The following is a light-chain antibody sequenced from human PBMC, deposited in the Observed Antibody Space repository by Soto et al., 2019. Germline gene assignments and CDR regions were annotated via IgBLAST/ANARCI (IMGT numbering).Light chain of an antibody. CDR1: SYNIGAGYD. CDR2: GNS. CDR3: QSYDSSLSGSV. J-gene: IGLJ3*02. V-gene: IGLV1-40*01. Sequence: QSVLTQPPSVSGAPGQRVTISCTGSSYNIGAGYDVHWYQQLPGTAPKLLIYGNSNRPSGVPDRFSGSKSGTSASLAITGLQAEDEADDYCQSYDSSLSGSVFGGGTKLTVL.